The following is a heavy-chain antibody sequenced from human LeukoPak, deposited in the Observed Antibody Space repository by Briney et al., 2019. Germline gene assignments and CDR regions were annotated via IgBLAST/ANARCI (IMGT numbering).Heavy chain of an antibody. CDR2: ISSDGSMK. V-gene: IGHV3-30-3*01. Sequence: GGSLRLSCAASGFTFSSYAIHWVRQAPGKGLEWVAVISSDGSMKYYADSVKGRFTMSGDNSKNTLYLQMNSLRAEDTAVYYCARGGILYGMDVWGQGTTVTVSS. CDR3: ARGGILYGMDV. CDR1: GFTFSSYA. J-gene: IGHJ6*02. D-gene: IGHD6-13*01.